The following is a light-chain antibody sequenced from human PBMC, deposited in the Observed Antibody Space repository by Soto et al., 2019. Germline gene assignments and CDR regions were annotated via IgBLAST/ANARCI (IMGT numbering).Light chain of an antibody. CDR1: SSDVGAYNY. CDR2: EVS. V-gene: IGLV2-14*01. J-gene: IGLJ1*01. CDR3: SSYTSSSTYV. Sequence: QSALAQPASVSGSPGQSITISCTGTSSDVGAYNYVSWYQQHPGKAPKLIIFEVSNRPSGISNRFSGSKSGQTASLSISGLQAEDEADYYCSSYTSSSTYVFGTGTKLTVL.